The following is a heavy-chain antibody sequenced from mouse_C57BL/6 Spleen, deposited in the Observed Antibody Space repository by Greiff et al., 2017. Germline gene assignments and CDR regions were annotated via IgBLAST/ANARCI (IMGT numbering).Heavy chain of an antibody. CDR3: TGYGSSYWYFDV. D-gene: IGHD1-1*01. V-gene: IGHV6-3*01. CDR1: GFTFSNYW. CDR2: IRLKSDNYAT. J-gene: IGHJ1*03. Sequence: EVKLVESGGGLVQPGGSMKLSCVASGFTFSNYWMNWVRQSPEKGLEWVAQIRLKSDNYATHYAESVKGRFTISRDDSKSSVYLQMNNLRAEDTGIYYCTGYGSSYWYFDVWGTGTTVTVSS.